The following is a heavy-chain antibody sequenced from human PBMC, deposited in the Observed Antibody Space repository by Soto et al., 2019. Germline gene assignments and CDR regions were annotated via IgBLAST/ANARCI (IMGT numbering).Heavy chain of an antibody. Sequence: SEPLSLTCAVSDYSISRGYFWGWIRQPPGKGLEWIGSIYHDGSTYYSPSLKSRVSLSVDTSKTQFSLRLRSVTAADTAVYYCARASGYYYNSRGLSAFNIWGQGTMVTVSS. CDR3: ARASGYYYNSRGLSAFNI. D-gene: IGHD3-22*01. V-gene: IGHV4-38-2*01. CDR2: IYHDGST. CDR1: DYSISRGYF. J-gene: IGHJ3*02.